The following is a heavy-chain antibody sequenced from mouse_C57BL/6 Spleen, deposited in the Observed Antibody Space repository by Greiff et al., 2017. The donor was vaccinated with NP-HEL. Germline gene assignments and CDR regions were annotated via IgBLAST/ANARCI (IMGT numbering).Heavy chain of an antibody. V-gene: IGHV1-26*01. CDR3: ARDWAFDY. CDR2: INPNNGGT. J-gene: IGHJ2*01. D-gene: IGHD4-1*01. CDR1: GYTFTDYY. Sequence: EVKLQQSGPELVKPGASVKISCKASGYTFTDYYMNWVKQSHGKSLEWIGDINPNNGGTSYIQKFKGKATLTVDKSSSTAYMELRSLTSEDTAVYYCARDWAFDYWGQGTTLTVSS.